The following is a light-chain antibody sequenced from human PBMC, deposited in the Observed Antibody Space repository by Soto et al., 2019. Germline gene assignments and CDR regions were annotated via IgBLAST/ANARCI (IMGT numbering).Light chain of an antibody. J-gene: IGKJ5*01. CDR1: QSVSSN. Sequence: ETVMTQSLATLSVSPGERATLSCRASQSVSSNLARYQQKPGQAPRLLIYGASSRATGIPVRFSGSGSGTEFTLTISSLQSEDFAVYYCQQYNNWPLTFGQGTRLEIK. CDR3: QQYNNWPLT. CDR2: GAS. V-gene: IGKV3-15*01.